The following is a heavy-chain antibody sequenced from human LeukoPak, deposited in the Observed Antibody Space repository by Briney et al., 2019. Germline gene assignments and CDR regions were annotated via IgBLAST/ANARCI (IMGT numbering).Heavy chain of an antibody. CDR3: ARGSRLGVVGRDAFDI. J-gene: IGHJ3*02. Sequence: SGGSLRLSCAASGFTFSSYGMSWVRQAPGKGLEWVSAISGSGGSTYYADSVKGRFTISRDNAKNSLYLQINSLRAEDTAVYYCARGSRLGVVGRDAFDIWGQGTMVTVSS. V-gene: IGHV3-23*01. CDR2: ISGSGGST. D-gene: IGHD3-3*01. CDR1: GFTFSSYG.